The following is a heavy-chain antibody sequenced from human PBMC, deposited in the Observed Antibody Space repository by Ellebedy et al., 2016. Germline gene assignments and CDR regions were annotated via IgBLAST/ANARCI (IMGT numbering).Heavy chain of an antibody. V-gene: IGHV3-15*01. CDR3: TTVYRYNYDSV. CDR1: GFTFSNAW. CDR2: IKSKTDGGAA. J-gene: IGHJ4*02. Sequence: GESLKISCAASGFTFSNAWMNWVRQAPGKGLEWVGRIKSKTDGGAADYPAPVKGRFTISRDDSKNTLYLQMNSLKTEDTAVYFCTTVYRYNYDSVWGQGTLVTVSS. D-gene: IGHD5-18*01.